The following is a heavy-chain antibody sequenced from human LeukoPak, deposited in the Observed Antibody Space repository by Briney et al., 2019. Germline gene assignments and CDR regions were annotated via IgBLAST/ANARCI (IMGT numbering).Heavy chain of an antibody. CDR2: IKQDGSEK. Sequence: GGSLRLSCAASGFTFSNYWMSWVRQAPGKGLEWVANIKQDGSEKYYVDSVKGRFTISRDNAKNSLYLQMNSLRAEDTAVYYCARVPWELRYFDYWGQGTLVTVSS. CDR3: ARVPWELRYFDY. J-gene: IGHJ4*02. V-gene: IGHV3-7*03. D-gene: IGHD1-26*01. CDR1: GFTFSNYW.